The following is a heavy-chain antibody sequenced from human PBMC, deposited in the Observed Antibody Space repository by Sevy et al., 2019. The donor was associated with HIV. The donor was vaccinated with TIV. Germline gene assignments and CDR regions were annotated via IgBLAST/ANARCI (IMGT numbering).Heavy chain of an antibody. V-gene: IGHV1-58*01. Sequence: ASVKVSCKASGFTFTGSAVQWVRQARGQRLEWIGWIVVGSGNTNYAQKFQERVTITRDMSTSTAYMELSSLRSEDTAVYYCADVGATPAGDYWGQGTLVTVSS. CDR3: ADVGATPAGDY. J-gene: IGHJ4*02. CDR2: IVVGSGNT. CDR1: GFTFTGSA. D-gene: IGHD1-26*01.